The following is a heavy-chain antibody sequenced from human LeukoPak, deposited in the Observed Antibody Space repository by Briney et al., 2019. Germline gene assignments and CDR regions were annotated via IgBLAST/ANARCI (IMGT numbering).Heavy chain of an antibody. CDR1: GGSFSGYY. Sequence: SETLSLTCAVYGGSFSGYYWSWIRQPPGKGLEWIGEINHSGSTNYNPSLKSRVTISVDTSKNQFSLKLSSVTAADTAVYYCAKTGPGSGWARYYFDSWDQGTLVTVSS. CDR2: INHSGST. D-gene: IGHD6-19*01. CDR3: AKTGPGSGWARYYFDS. V-gene: IGHV4-34*01. J-gene: IGHJ4*02.